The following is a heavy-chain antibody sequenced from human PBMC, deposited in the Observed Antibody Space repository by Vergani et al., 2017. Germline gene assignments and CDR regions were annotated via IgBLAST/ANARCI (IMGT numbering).Heavy chain of an antibody. CDR3: ARASGRYCSSTSCYSNWFDP. J-gene: IGHJ5*02. CDR2: IYYSGST. D-gene: IGHD2-2*01. Sequence: QVQLQESGPGLVKPSETLSLTCTVSGGSISSYYWSWIRQPPGKGLEWIGYIYYSGSTNYNPSLKSRVTISVDTSKNQFYLKLSSVTAADTAVYYCARASGRYCSSTSCYSNWFDPWGQGTLVTVSS. CDR1: GGSISSYY. V-gene: IGHV4-59*01.